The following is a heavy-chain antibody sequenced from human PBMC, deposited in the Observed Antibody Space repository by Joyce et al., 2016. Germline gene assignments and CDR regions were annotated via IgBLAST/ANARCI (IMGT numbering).Heavy chain of an antibody. Sequence: EVQLVESGGGLVKPGGSLRLSCAASGFTFSRYSMNWVRQAPGKGLEWVSSISSSSSYIKYADSVKGRFTISRDNAKNSLYLQMNSLRAEDTAVYYCAREGYYDSSGYYSEGDFDYWGQGTLVTVSS. D-gene: IGHD3-22*01. V-gene: IGHV3-21*01. J-gene: IGHJ4*02. CDR3: AREGYYDSSGYYSEGDFDY. CDR2: ISSSSSYI. CDR1: GFTFSRYS.